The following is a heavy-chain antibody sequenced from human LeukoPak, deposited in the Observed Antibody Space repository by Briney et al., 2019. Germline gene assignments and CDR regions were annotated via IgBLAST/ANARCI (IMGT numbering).Heavy chain of an antibody. V-gene: IGHV4-34*01. Sequence: PSETLSLTCAVYGGPFSGYYWSWIRQPPGKGLEWIGEINHSGSTNYNPSLKSRVTISVDTSKNQFSLKLSSVTAADTAVYYCAREVGPHFQHWGQGTLVTVSS. D-gene: IGHD1-26*01. J-gene: IGHJ1*01. CDR2: INHSGST. CDR3: AREVGPHFQH. CDR1: GGPFSGYY.